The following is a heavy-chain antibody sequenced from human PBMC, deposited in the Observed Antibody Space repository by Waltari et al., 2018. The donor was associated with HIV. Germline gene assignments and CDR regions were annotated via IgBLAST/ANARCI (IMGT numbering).Heavy chain of an antibody. CDR1: GFTFSGYG. V-gene: IGHV3-33*01. D-gene: IGHD2-21*02. CDR2: ILYDRNNE. J-gene: IGHJ4*02. Sequence: QVQLVESGGGVVQPGRSLRLSCAASGFTFSGYGMHWVRQAPGKGLAWVAIILYDRNNEYYADSVKGRFTISRDNSKNTLYLQMNSLRADDTAVYYCARDAIVVVTAIHPRAGYFDYWGRGTLVTVSS. CDR3: ARDAIVVVTAIHPRAGYFDY.